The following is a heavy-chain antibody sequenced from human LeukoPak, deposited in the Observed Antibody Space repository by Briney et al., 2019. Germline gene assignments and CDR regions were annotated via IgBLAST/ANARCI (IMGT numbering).Heavy chain of an antibody. V-gene: IGHV3-48*01. CDR3: AKGRAVGESYYDY. CDR2: ISSSSSTI. J-gene: IGHJ4*02. CDR1: GFTFSSYS. Sequence: GGSLRLSCAASGFTFSSYSMNWVRQAPGKGLEWVSYISSSSSTIYYADSVKGRFTISRDNSKNTLFLQMSSLRAEDTAVYYCAKGRAVGESYYDYWGQGTLVTVSS. D-gene: IGHD1-26*01.